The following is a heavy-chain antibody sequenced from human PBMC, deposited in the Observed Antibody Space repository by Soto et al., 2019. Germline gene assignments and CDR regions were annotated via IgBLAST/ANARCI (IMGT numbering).Heavy chain of an antibody. CDR2: ISYDGSFD. Sequence: QVQLVESGGGVVQPGRSLGLSCAASAFTFSSYTMHWVRQAPGKGLEWVAVISYDGSFDDYADSVKGRFTISRDNSRNTLYLQMNSLRIEDTAVYYCARGASYYFDYWGQGTLVTVSS. CDR1: AFTFSSYT. CDR3: ARGASYYFDY. J-gene: IGHJ4*02. V-gene: IGHV3-30-3*01. D-gene: IGHD3-16*01.